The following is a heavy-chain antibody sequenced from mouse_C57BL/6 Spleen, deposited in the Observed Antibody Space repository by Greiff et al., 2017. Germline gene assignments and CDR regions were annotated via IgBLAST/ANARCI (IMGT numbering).Heavy chain of an antibody. CDR1: GYTFTDYY. D-gene: IGHD2-4*01. J-gene: IGHJ2*01. CDR2: INPYNGGT. Sequence: VQLKQSGPVLVKPGASVKMSCKASGYTFTDYYMNWVKQSHGKSLEWIGVINPYNGGTSYNQKFKGKATLTVDKSSSTAYMELNSLTSEDSAVYYCARSGYDYGDDYWGQGTTLTVSS. CDR3: ARSGYDYGDDY. V-gene: IGHV1-19*01.